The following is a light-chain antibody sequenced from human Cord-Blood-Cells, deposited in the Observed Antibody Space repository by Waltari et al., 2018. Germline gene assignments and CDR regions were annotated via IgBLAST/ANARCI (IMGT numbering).Light chain of an antibody. J-gene: IGKJ1*01. V-gene: IGKV1-5*03. CDR2: KAS. CDR3: QQYNSYSRT. CDR1: QSISSW. Sequence: DIQMTQSPSTLSASVVDRVTITCRASQSISSWLAWYQQNPGKAPKLLIYKASSLESGVPSRFSGSGSGTEFTLTISSLQPDDFATYYCQQYNSYSRTFGQGTKVEIK.